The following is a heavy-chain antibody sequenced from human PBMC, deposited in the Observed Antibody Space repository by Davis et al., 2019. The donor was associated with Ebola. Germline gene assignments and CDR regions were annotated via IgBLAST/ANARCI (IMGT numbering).Heavy chain of an antibody. J-gene: IGHJ2*01. CDR1: GGSFSGYY. D-gene: IGHD6-6*01. V-gene: IGHV4-34*01. CDR2: INHSGST. Sequence: GSLRLSCAVYGGSFSGYYWSWIRQPPGKGLEWIGEINHSGSTNYNPSLKSRVTISVDTSKNQFSLKLSSVTAADTAVYYCARFKRAARPGLPGLDWYFDLWGRGTLVTVSS. CDR3: ARFKRAARPGLPGLDWYFDL.